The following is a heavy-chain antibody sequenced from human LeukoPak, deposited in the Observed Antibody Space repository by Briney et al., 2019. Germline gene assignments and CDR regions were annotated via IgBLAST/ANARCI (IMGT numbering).Heavy chain of an antibody. D-gene: IGHD6-13*01. CDR1: GGSFSGYS. J-gene: IGHJ4*02. CDR2: INHSGGT. V-gene: IGHV4-34*01. CDR3: ARGLRYSSSWSPFNY. Sequence: SETLSLTCAVYGGSFSGYSWSWIRQPPGKGLEWIGEINHSGGTNYNPSLKSRVTISVDTSKNQFSLKLSSVTAADTAVYYCARGLRYSSSWSPFNYWGRGTLVTVSS.